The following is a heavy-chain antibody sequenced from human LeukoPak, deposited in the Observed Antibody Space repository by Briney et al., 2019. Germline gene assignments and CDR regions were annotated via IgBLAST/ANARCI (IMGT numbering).Heavy chain of an antibody. J-gene: IGHJ4*02. D-gene: IGHD6-13*01. CDR3: ASDPIAAAGPRFDY. Sequence: GASVKVSCKAFGYTFTGYFMHWVRQAPGQGLEWMGWINPNSGGTNYAQKFQGRVTMTRDTSISTAYMELSRLRSDDTAVYYCASDPIAAAGPRFDYWGQGTLVTVSS. CDR1: GYTFTGYF. V-gene: IGHV1-2*02. CDR2: INPNSGGT.